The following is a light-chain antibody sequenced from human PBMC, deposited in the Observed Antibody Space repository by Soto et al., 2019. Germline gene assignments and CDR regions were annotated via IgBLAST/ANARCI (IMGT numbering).Light chain of an antibody. CDR1: SSNIGSYRF. J-gene: IGLJ3*02. CDR2: EGT. V-gene: IGLV2-23*01. Sequence: QSVLTQTASVSGSPGQSITISCTGSSSNIGSYRFVSWYQQHPGKAPKLMIYEGTKRPSGVSTRFSGSRSGNTASLTISGLQADDEADYYCCSYANGGTVFGGGTKLTVL. CDR3: CSYANGGTV.